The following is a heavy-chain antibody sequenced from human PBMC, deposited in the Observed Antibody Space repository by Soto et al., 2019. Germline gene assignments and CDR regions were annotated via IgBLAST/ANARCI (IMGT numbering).Heavy chain of an antibody. D-gene: IGHD3-3*01. CDR2: IYYSGST. CDR3: ARERLRNDFWSGYYMGSNWFDP. CDR1: GGSISSGGYY. V-gene: IGHV4-31*03. Sequence: SETLSLTCTVSGGSISSGGYYWSWIRQHPGKGLEWIGYIYYSGSTYYNPSLKSRVTISVDTSKNQFSLKLSSVTAADTAVYYCARERLRNDFWSGYYMGSNWFDPWGQGTLVTVSS. J-gene: IGHJ5*02.